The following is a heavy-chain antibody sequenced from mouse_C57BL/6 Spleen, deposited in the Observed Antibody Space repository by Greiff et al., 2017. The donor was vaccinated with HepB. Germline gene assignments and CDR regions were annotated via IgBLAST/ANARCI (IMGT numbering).Heavy chain of an antibody. CDR1: GYTFTDHT. Sequence: QVQLQQSDAELVKPGASVKISCKVSGYTFTDHTIHWMKQRPEQGLEWIGYIYPRDGSTKYNEKFKGKATLTADKSSSTAYMQLNSLTSEDSAVYFCARPSIYYDYDGTSDYFDYWGQGTTLTVSS. CDR3: ARPSIYYDYDGTSDYFDY. J-gene: IGHJ2*01. V-gene: IGHV1-78*01. D-gene: IGHD2-4*01. CDR2: IYPRDGST.